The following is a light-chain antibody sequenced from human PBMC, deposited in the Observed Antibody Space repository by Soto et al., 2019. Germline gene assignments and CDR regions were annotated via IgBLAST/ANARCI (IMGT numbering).Light chain of an antibody. CDR3: SSYTSSSIIYV. CDR2: DVS. CDR1: SSDVGGYNY. Sequence: QSALTQPASVSGSPGQSITISCTGTSSDVGGYNYVSWYQQHPGKAPKLMIYDVSNRPSGVSNRFSGSKSGNTASLTISGLQAEDEADYYCSSYTSSSIIYVFGTGTKSPS. V-gene: IGLV2-14*01. J-gene: IGLJ1*01.